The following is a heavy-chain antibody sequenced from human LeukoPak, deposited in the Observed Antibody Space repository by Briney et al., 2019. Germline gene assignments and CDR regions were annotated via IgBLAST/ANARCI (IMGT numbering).Heavy chain of an antibody. CDR3: ARDNSVGDVAWWFDP. D-gene: IGHD1-26*01. CDR1: GYSFTSHY. CDR2: INPTGSST. V-gene: IGHV1-46*01. Sequence: RASVKVSCKASGYSFTSHYMHWVRQAPGQGLEWLGLINPTGSSTLYAQKFQGRVTMTRDMSTTTDYMEPSSLRSDDTAVYYCARDNSVGDVAWWFDPWGQGTLVTVSS. J-gene: IGHJ5*02.